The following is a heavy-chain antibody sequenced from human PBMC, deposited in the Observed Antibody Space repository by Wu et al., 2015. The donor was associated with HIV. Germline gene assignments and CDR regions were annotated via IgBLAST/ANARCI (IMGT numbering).Heavy chain of an antibody. V-gene: IGHV1-8*03. J-gene: IGHJ5*02. D-gene: IGHD6-19*01. CDR1: GYTFTSYD. CDR3: ARSRQWLSGARAPKKYNWFDP. Sequence: QVQLVQSGAEVKKPGASVKVSCKASGYTFTSYDINWVRQATGQGLEWMGWMNPNSGNTGYAQKFQGRVTITRNTSISTAYMELSSLRSEDTAVYYCARSRQWLSGARAPKKYNWFDPWGQGPWSPSPQ. CDR2: MNPNSGNT.